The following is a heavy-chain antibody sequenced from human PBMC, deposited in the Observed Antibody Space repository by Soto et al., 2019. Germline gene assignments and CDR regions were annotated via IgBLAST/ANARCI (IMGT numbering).Heavy chain of an antibody. J-gene: IGHJ6*02. CDR2: ISYDGSNK. CDR1: GFTFSSYA. Sequence: GGSLRLSCAASGFTFSSYAMHWVRQAPGKGLEWVAVISYDGSNKYYADSVKGRFTISRDNSKNTLYLQMNSLRAEDTAVYYCARVGRGSGHLKIYYYYGMDVWGQGTTVTVSS. CDR3: ARVGRGSGHLKIYYYYGMDV. D-gene: IGHD6-19*01. V-gene: IGHV3-30-3*01.